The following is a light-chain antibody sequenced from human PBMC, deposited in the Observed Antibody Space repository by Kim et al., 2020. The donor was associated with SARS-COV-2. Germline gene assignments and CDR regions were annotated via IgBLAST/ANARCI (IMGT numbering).Light chain of an antibody. J-gene: IGKJ4*01. CDR2: GAS. CDR3: QQYNDWPLIT. Sequence: PGEEGTRSCRADQSVSNNLSWYQQQPGQAPRLLIHGASTRAAGMPARFSGSGSGTEFTLTISSLQSEDSAVYYCQQYNDWPLITFGGGTKVDIK. CDR1: QSVSNN. V-gene: IGKV3-15*01.